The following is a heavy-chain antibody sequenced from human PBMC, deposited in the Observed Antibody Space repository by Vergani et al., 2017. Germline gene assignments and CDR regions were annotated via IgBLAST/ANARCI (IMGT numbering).Heavy chain of an antibody. CDR1: GDSISSRNCY. J-gene: IGHJ4*01. CDR2: VFHLGTV. D-gene: IGHD3-22*01. V-gene: IGHV4-38-2*02. CDR3: VRDLYSRGPFDV. Sequence: QVQLQESGPGLVKPSETLSLTCTVSGDSISSRNCYWGWIRQSPGTGLEWIASVFHLGTVYYNPSLRSRVRISIDAYNVLSLRLQSVTAADTAVYFCVRDLYSRGPFDVWGQGSLVTVSS.